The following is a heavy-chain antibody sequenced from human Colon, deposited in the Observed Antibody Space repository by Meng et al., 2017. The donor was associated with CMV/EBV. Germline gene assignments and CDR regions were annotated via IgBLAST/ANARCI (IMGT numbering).Heavy chain of an antibody. J-gene: IGHJ4*02. V-gene: IGHV5-51*01. CDR2: IYPDDSET. CDR1: GYSFTNYW. CDR3: AREEVGAKGPDY. Sequence: GESLKISCQGSGYSFTNYWIGWVRQMPGKGLEWMGIIYPDDSETRYSPSFQGQVTISVDKSISTAYLQWSSLKASDTAMYYCAREEVGAKGPDYWGQGTLVTVSS. D-gene: IGHD1-26*01.